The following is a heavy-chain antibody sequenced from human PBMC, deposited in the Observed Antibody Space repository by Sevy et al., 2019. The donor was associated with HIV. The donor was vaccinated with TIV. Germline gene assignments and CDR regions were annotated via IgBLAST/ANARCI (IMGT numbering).Heavy chain of an antibody. CDR3: ARDVGEGGDYYGMDV. Sequence: GGSLRLSCAASGFTFSSYWMSWVRQAPGKGLEWVANIKQDGSEKYYVDSVKGRFTIARDNAKNSLYLKMNSLRAEDTAVCYCARDVGEGGDYYGMDVWGQGTMVTVSS. CDR1: GFTFSSYW. J-gene: IGHJ6*02. D-gene: IGHD3-3*01. CDR2: IKQDGSEK. V-gene: IGHV3-7*01.